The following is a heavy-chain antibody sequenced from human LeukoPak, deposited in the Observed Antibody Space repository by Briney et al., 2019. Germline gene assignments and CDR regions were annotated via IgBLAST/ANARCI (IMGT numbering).Heavy chain of an antibody. CDR2: IYYSGST. D-gene: IGHD3-10*01. Sequence: SETLSLTCAVSGGSISSSSYYWGWIRQPPGKGLEWIGSIYYSGSTYYNPSLKSRVTISVDTSKNQFSLKLSSVTAADTAVYYCARHGLWFGEWSWRFQHWGQGTLVTVSS. CDR1: GGSISSSSYY. CDR3: ARHGLWFGEWSWRFQH. J-gene: IGHJ1*01. V-gene: IGHV4-39*01.